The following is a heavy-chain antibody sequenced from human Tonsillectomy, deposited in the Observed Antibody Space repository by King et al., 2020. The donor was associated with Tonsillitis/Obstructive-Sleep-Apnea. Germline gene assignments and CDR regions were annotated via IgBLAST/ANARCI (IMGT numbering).Heavy chain of an antibody. CDR3: AREGIYDSSGYADAFDI. V-gene: IGHV3-30*04. CDR2: ISYDGSNK. J-gene: IGHJ3*02. CDR1: GFTFSNYA. Sequence: VQLVESGGGVVQPGRSLRLSCAASGFTFSNYAIHWVRQAPGKGLEWVAVISYDGSNKYHADSVKGRFTISRDNSKNTLDLQMNSLRVEDTAVYYCAREGIYDSSGYADAFDIWGQGTMVTVS. D-gene: IGHD3-22*01.